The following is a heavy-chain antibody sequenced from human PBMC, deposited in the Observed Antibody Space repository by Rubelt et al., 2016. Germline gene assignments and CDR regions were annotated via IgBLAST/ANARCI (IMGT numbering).Heavy chain of an antibody. CDR2: IVVGSGNT. Sequence: QLVQSGSELKKPGTSVKVSCKASGFTFTSSAMQWVRQARGQRLEWIGWIVVGSGNTNYAQKFQKGVTITRDTSISTAYMELSRLRSDDAAVYYCARGTYNDFWGQGTLVIVSS. D-gene: IGHD1-1*01. CDR1: GFTFTSSA. J-gene: IGHJ4*02. V-gene: IGHV1-58*02. CDR3: ARGTYNDF.